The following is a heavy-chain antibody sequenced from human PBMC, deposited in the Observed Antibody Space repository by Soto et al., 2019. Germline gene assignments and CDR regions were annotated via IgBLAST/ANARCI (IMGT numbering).Heavy chain of an antibody. V-gene: IGHV1-18*01. Sequence: GASVKVSCKASGYTFTSYGISWVRQAPGQGLEWMGWISAYNGNTNYAQKLQGRVTMTTDTSTSTAYMELRSLRSDDTAVYYCARDKGILVVIQAHNWFDPWGQGTLVTVSS. CDR1: GYTFTSYG. CDR2: ISAYNGNT. D-gene: IGHD3-22*01. CDR3: ARDKGILVVIQAHNWFDP. J-gene: IGHJ5*02.